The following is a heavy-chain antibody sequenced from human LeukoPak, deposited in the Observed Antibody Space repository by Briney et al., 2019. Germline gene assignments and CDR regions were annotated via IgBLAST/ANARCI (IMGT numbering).Heavy chain of an antibody. CDR3: AKAGAVAARGFDY. J-gene: IGHJ4*02. CDR1: GFTFSRYA. V-gene: IGHV3-23*01. D-gene: IGHD6-19*01. Sequence: GGSLRLSCAASGFTFSRYAMSWVRQAPGKGLEWVSAISGSGGSTYYADSVKGRFTISRDNSKNTLYLQMNSLRADDTAVYYCAKAGAVAARGFDYWGQGTLVTVSS. CDR2: ISGSGGST.